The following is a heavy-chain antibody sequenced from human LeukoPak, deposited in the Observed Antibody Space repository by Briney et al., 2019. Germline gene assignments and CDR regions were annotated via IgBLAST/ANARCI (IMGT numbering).Heavy chain of an antibody. CDR3: ATDLSVDYGGSFDY. CDR2: INPNSGGT. D-gene: IGHD4-23*01. Sequence: GASVKVSCKASGYTFTGYYMHWVRQAPGQGLEWMGWINPNSGGTNYAQKFQGRVTMTRDTSISTAYMELSRLRSDDTAVYYCATDLSVDYGGSFDYWGQGTLVTVSS. CDR1: GYTFTGYY. J-gene: IGHJ4*02. V-gene: IGHV1-2*02.